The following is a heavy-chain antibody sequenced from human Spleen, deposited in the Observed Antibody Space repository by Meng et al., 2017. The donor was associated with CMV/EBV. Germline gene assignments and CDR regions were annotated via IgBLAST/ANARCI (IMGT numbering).Heavy chain of an antibody. D-gene: IGHD4-11*01. CDR3: ARDAATVTTEFNWFDS. J-gene: IGHJ5*01. CDR1: GYIFTSYG. V-gene: IGHV1-18*01. Sequence: HVQLVQSGGEVKRTGAPVKVSCKASGYIFTSYGISWVRQAPGQGLEWMGWISGNNGNTSYVQKFQGRVTMTIDTSTSTAYMELRLRSDDTAVYYCARDAATVTTEFNWFDSWGQGTLVTVSS. CDR2: ISGNNGNT.